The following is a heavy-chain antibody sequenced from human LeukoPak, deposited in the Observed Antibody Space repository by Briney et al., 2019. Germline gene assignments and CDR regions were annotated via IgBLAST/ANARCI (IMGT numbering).Heavy chain of an antibody. D-gene: IGHD6-13*01. CDR2: IWSDGNNK. V-gene: IGHV3-33*08. J-gene: IGHJ4*02. CDR3: AGGQPGVAAAGNLDY. CDR1: GFTFSSYA. Sequence: GGSLRLSCAASGFTFSSYAMRWVRQAPGKGLEWVAIIWSDGNNKYYADSVEGRFTISRDTSKNTLFLQMNSLRAEDTAVYYCAGGQPGVAAAGNLDYWGQGTLVTVSS.